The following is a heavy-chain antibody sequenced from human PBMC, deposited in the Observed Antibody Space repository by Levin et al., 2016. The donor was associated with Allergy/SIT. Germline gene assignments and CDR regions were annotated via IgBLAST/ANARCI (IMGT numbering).Heavy chain of an antibody. D-gene: IGHD1-26*01. V-gene: IGHV4-34*01. CDR2: INDSGST. CDR3: VRELEGSSKSDP. CDR1: GGSFNDHH. Sequence: SETLSLTCAVYGGSFNDHHWSWIRQPPGKGLEWIGEINDSGSTKNNPSLNSRVTISVDTSKNQFSLKLSSVTAADTAVYYCVRELEGSSKSDPWGQGTLVTVSS. J-gene: IGHJ5*02.